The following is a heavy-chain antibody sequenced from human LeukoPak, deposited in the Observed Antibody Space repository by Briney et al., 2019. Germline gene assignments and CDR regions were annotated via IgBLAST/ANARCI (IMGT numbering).Heavy chain of an antibody. CDR3: ARPTRKYCSGGSCPKGWFDP. V-gene: IGHV4-34*01. J-gene: IGHJ5*02. D-gene: IGHD2-15*01. CDR1: EFTVSSNY. Sequence: GSRRLSCAASEFTVSSNYMSWIRQPPGKGLEWIGEINHSGSTNYNPSLKSRVTISVDTPKNQFSLKLSSVTAADTAVYYCARPTRKYCSGGSCPKGWFDPWGQGTLVTVSS. CDR2: INHSGST.